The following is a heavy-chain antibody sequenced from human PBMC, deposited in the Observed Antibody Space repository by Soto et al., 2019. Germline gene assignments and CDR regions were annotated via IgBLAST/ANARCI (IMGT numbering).Heavy chain of an antibody. V-gene: IGHV3-23*01. CDR1: GFTFSSYA. D-gene: IGHD3-10*01. Sequence: GGSLRLSCAASGFTFSSYAISWVRQAPGKGLEWVSAISGSGGSTYYADSVKGRFTISRDNSKNTLYLQMNSLRAEDTAVYYCAKDKEPTMVRGVIITPYGMDVWGQGTTVTVSS. CDR3: AKDKEPTMVRGVIITPYGMDV. CDR2: ISGSGGST. J-gene: IGHJ6*02.